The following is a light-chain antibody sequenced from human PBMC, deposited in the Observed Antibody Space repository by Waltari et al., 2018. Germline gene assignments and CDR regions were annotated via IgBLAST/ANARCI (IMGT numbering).Light chain of an antibody. V-gene: IGLV2-14*03. J-gene: IGLJ3*02. CDR2: DVS. CDR3: SSYTSTWV. CDR1: RSAFAVFNY. Sequence: QSALTQSASVSGSPGQSITLSCTGTRSAFAVFNYVSWYQHHPGKAPQLMIYDVSKRPSGVSNRFSGSKSGNTASLTISGLQAEDEADYYCSSYTSTWVFGGGTKLTVL.